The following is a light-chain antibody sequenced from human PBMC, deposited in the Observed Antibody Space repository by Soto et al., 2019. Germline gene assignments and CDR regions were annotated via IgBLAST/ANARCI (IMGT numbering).Light chain of an antibody. Sequence: QSVLTQPPSVSGAPGQRVTISCTGGSANIGTGYDVHWYQQVPGTAPKLLIYGNINRPSGIPDRFSGSKSDTSASLAIAGLQAEDEADYYCQSYDSGLSTYVFGTGTKVTVL. V-gene: IGLV1-40*01. CDR2: GNI. CDR1: SANIGTGYD. J-gene: IGLJ1*01. CDR3: QSYDSGLSTYV.